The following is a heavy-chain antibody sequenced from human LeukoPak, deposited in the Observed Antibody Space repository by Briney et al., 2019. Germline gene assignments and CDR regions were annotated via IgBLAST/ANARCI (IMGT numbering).Heavy chain of an antibody. J-gene: IGHJ4*02. D-gene: IGHD1-26*01. CDR2: IYPGDSDA. V-gene: IGHV5-51*01. CDR1: GYSFTTYW. Sequence: GESLKISCKGSGYSFTTYWIGWVRQMPGKGLEWMGIIYPGDSDARYSPSFQGQVTISADKSISTAHLQWSSLKASDTAMYYCARQGGSFLSNFDYWGRGTLVTVSS. CDR3: ARQGGSFLSNFDY.